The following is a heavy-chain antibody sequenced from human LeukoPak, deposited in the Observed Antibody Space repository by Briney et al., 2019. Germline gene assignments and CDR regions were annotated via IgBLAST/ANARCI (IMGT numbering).Heavy chain of an antibody. J-gene: IGHJ4*02. CDR1: GFTFSSYE. CDR3: AKDFSVYYYDSRVFDY. Sequence: PGGSLRLSCAASGFTFSSYEMNWVRQAPGKGLEWVAFIRYDRSNKYYADSVKGRFTISRDNAKNTLYLQMNSLRTEDTAVYYCAKDFSVYYYDSRVFDYWGQGTLVTVSS. V-gene: IGHV3-30*02. D-gene: IGHD3-22*01. CDR2: IRYDRSNK.